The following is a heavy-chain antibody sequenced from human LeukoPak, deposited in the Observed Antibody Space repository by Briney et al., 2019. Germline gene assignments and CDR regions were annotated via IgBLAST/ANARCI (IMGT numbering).Heavy chain of an antibody. V-gene: IGHV3-7*01. CDR1: GFTFSSYW. CDR2: IKQDGSEK. CDR3: ARGPQASYYYDSSGIYYMDV. J-gene: IGHJ6*03. Sequence: GGSLRLSCAASGFTFSSYWVSWVRQAPGKGLEWVANIKQDGSEKYYVDSVKGRFTISRDNAKNSLYLQMNSLRAEDTAVYYCARGPQASYYYDSSGIYYMDVWGKGTTVTVSS. D-gene: IGHD3-22*01.